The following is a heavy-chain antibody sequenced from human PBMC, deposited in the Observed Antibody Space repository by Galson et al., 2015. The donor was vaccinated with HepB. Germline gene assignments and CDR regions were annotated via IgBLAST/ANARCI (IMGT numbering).Heavy chain of an antibody. V-gene: IGHV3-23*01. CDR1: GFTFSSYA. Sequence: SLRLSCAASGFTFSSYAMSWVRQAPGKGLEWVSAISGSGGSTYYADSVKGRFTISRDNSKNTLYLQMNSLRAEDTAVYYCAKILAYYYYYGMDVWGQGTTVTVSS. CDR2: ISGSGGST. J-gene: IGHJ6*02. CDR3: AKILAYYYYYGMDV.